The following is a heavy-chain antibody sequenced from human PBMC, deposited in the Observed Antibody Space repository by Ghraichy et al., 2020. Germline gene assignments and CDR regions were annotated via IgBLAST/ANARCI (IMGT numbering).Heavy chain of an antibody. V-gene: IGHV3-23*01. CDR1: GFTFSSYA. CDR3: AKAVRDSTGYYSYFDY. Sequence: LSLTCAASGFTFSSYAMSWVRQAPGKGLEWVSTISTSGGTTYHADSVRGRFSISRDNAQDTLYLQMTSLRAEDTALYYCAKAVRDSTGYYSYFDYWGQGTLVTVSS. J-gene: IGHJ4*02. CDR2: ISTSGGTT. D-gene: IGHD3-22*01.